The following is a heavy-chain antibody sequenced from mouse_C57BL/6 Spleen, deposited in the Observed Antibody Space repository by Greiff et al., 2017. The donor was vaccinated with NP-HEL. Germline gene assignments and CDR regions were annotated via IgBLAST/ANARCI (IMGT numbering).Heavy chain of an antibody. CDR1: GYTFTDYY. Sequence: VQLQQSGPELVKPGASVKISCKASGYTFTDYYMNWVKQSHGKSLEWIGDINPNNGGTSYNQKFKGKATLTVDKSSSTAYMELRSLTSEDSAVYYCASHGDYAMDYWGQGTSVTVSS. CDR2: INPNNGGT. CDR3: ASHGDYAMDY. V-gene: IGHV1-26*01. J-gene: IGHJ4*01.